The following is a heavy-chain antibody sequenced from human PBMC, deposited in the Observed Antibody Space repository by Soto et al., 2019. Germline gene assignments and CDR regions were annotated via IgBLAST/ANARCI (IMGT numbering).Heavy chain of an antibody. V-gene: IGHV4-31*02. J-gene: IGHJ5*02. D-gene: IGHD6-6*01. CDR1: GGSISSDANF. CDR2: ISYTGRT. CDR3: ARGSFSSSSYWLDP. Sequence: SETLSLTCTVSGGSISSDANFWSWIRQLPGRGLEWIGYISYTGRTYYTPSLNSRLTISLDTSKNLFSLRLSAVTAADTAVYFCARGSFSSSSYWLDPWGQGTLVTVSS.